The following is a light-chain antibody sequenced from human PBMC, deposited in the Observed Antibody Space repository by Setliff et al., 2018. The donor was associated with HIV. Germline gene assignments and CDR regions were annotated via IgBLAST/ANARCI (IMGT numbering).Light chain of an antibody. Sequence: QSVLTQPASVSGSPGQSITISCTGTSSDIGDTYSVPWYQQHPGKVPKLLIYDATHRPSGVSSRFSASKSGNTASLTISGLQAEDEAGYYCSSYTNSRTLVFGTGTKVTVL. CDR3: SSYTNSRTLV. CDR2: DAT. V-gene: IGLV2-14*03. J-gene: IGLJ1*01. CDR1: SSDIGDTYS.